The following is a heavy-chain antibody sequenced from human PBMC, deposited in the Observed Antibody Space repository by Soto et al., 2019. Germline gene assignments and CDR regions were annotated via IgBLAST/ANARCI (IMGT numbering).Heavy chain of an antibody. CDR2: IRSKAYGGTT. CDR3: TRGQYYYGSGSYYRLFDY. Sequence: PGGSLRLSCTASEFPFGDYAMSWFRQAPGKGLEWVGFIRSKAYGGTTEYAASVKGRYTISRDDSKSIAYLQMNSLKTEDTAVYYCTRGQYYYGSGSYYRLFDYWGQGTLVTVSS. D-gene: IGHD3-10*01. J-gene: IGHJ4*02. V-gene: IGHV3-49*03. CDR1: EFPFGDYA.